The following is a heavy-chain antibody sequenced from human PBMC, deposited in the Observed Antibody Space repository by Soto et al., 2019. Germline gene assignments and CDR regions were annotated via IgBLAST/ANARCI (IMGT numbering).Heavy chain of an antibody. J-gene: IGHJ3*02. Sequence: GASVKVSCKASGYTFTSYGISWLRQAPGQGPEWMGWISAYNGNTNYAQKLQGRVTMTTDTSTSTAYMELRSLRSDDTAVYYCARVPPYISGWFRTVRAFDIWGQGTMVPVSS. CDR3: ARVPPYISGWFRTVRAFDI. V-gene: IGHV1-18*01. CDR1: GYTFTSYG. CDR2: ISAYNGNT. D-gene: IGHD6-19*01.